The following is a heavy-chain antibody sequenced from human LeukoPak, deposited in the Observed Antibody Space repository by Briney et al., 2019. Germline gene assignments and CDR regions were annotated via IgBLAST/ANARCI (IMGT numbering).Heavy chain of an antibody. D-gene: IGHD3-16*01. CDR2: INPNSGGT. CDR3: ARGGPGRNNWFDP. J-gene: IGHJ5*02. CDR1: GYTFTGYY. Sequence: ASVKVSCKASGYTFTGYYMHWVRQAPGQGLEWMGWINPNSGGTNYAQKFQGRVTMTRDTSKNQFSLKLSSVTAADTAVYYCARGGPGRNNWFDPWGQGTLVTVSS. V-gene: IGHV1-2*02.